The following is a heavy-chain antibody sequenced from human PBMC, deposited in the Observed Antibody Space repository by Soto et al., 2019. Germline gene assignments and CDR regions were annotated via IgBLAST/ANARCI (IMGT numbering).Heavy chain of an antibody. V-gene: IGHV4-39*01. CDR1: GGSISSSSYY. Sequence: SETLSLTCTVSGGSISSSSYYWGWIRQPPGKGLEWIGSIYYSGSTYYNPSLKSRVTISVDTSKNQFSLKLSSVTAEDTAVYYCARQVGGFLDLSYWGQGTLVTVSS. D-gene: IGHD3-3*01. CDR2: IYYSGST. J-gene: IGHJ4*02. CDR3: ARQVGGFLDLSY.